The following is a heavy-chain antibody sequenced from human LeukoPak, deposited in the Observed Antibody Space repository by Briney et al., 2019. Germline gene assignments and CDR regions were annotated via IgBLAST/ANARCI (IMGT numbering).Heavy chain of an antibody. Sequence: GASVKVSCKASGYTFTNYDINWVRQATGQGLEWMGWMNPNSGKAGYAHKFQGRVTITRNLSITTAYMELSSLRSEDTAVYYCARRNFDWFDPWGQGTLVTVSS. CDR2: MNPNSGKA. CDR1: GYTFTNYD. V-gene: IGHV1-8*03. J-gene: IGHJ5*02. CDR3: ARRNFDWFDP.